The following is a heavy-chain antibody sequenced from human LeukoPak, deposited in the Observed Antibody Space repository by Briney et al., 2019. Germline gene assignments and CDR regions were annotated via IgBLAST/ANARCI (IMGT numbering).Heavy chain of an antibody. Sequence: SETLSLTCAVSGGSVSRSYWWSWVRQPPGEGLEWIGEVSHRGSTNYNPSLKSRVTISVDTSKNQFSLKLSSVTAADTAVYYCARHLEMATITGFDYWAREPWSPSPQ. V-gene: IGHV4-4*02. J-gene: IGHJ4*02. D-gene: IGHD5-24*01. CDR1: GGSVSRSYW. CDR3: ARHLEMATITGFDY. CDR2: VSHRGST.